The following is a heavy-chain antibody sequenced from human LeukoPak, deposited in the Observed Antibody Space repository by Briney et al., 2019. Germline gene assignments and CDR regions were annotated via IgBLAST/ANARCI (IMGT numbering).Heavy chain of an antibody. CDR1: GGSISSYH. J-gene: IGHJ6*02. CDR3: ARSSEWSGPPDGYGMDV. D-gene: IGHD3-3*01. Sequence: SETLSLTCTVSGGSISSYHWSWIRQPPGKGLEWIGYIYYSGSTNYNPSLKSRVTISVDTSKNQFSLKLSSVTAADTAVYYCARSSEWSGPPDGYGMDVWGQGTTVTVSS. V-gene: IGHV4-59*08. CDR2: IYYSGST.